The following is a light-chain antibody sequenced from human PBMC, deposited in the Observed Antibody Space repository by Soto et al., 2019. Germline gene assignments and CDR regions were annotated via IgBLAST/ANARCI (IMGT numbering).Light chain of an antibody. CDR3: QQYNNWPMWT. V-gene: IGKV3-15*01. Sequence: EIVMTQSPATLSLSPGERATLSCRASQTITRNLAWYQHNPGQAPRLLIYGASTMAAGVTARFSVSGSGTEFTLTISSLLSEDFAVYYCQQYNNWPMWTFGQGTKVEIK. J-gene: IGKJ1*01. CDR2: GAS. CDR1: QTITRN.